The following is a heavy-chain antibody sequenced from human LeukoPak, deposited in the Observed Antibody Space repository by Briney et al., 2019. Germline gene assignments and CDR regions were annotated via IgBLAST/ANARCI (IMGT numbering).Heavy chain of an antibody. CDR1: GGSISSYY. V-gene: IGHV4-4*07. D-gene: IGHD5-24*01. CDR2: IYTSGST. Sequence: SETLSLTCTVSGGSISSYYWSWIRQPAGKGLEWIGRIYTSGSTNYNPSLKSRVTMSVDTSKNQFSLKLSSVTAADTAVYYCARGEMATIFVGYYFDYWGQGTLVTVSS. CDR3: ARGEMATIFVGYYFDY. J-gene: IGHJ4*02.